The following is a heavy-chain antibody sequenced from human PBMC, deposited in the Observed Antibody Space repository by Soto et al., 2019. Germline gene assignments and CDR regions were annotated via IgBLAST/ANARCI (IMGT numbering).Heavy chain of an antibody. CDR2: INYSGST. CDR3: ARPVNYYYYYMDV. Sequence: SETLSLTCTVSGGSISSSSYSWGWLRQPPGKGLEWIGSINYSGSTYYSPSLKSRVTISADTSKNQFSLKLSSVTAADTAVYYCARPVNYYYYYMDVWGKGTMVTVSS. J-gene: IGHJ6*03. V-gene: IGHV4-39*01. CDR1: GGSISSSSYS.